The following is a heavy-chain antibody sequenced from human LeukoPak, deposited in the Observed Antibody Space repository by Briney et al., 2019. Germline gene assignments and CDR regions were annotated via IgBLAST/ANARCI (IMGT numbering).Heavy chain of an antibody. J-gene: IGHJ4*02. CDR3: ARDGGSGYEVDY. D-gene: IGHD5-12*01. Sequence: PGRSLRLSCAASGFTFSSYGMHWVRQAPGKGLEWVAVIWYDGSNRYYADSVKGRFTISRDNSKNTLYLQMNSLRAEDTAVYYCARDGGSGYEVDYWGQGTLVTVSS. CDR2: IWYDGSNR. CDR1: GFTFSSYG. V-gene: IGHV3-33*01.